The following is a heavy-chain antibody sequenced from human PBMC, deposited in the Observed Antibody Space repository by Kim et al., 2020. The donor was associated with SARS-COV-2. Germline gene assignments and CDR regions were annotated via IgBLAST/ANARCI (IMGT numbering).Heavy chain of an antibody. V-gene: IGHV4-59*01. J-gene: IGHJ6*01. CDR2: XYYSGST. Sequence: SETLSLTCTVSGDSISSYYWSWIRQPPGKGLEWIGYXYYSGSTNYNPSLKSRVTXSVDXXXNQXXXKLXSVTAXXTAXXXCAXXLGXXXWQXXXM. CDR3: AXXLGXXXWQXXXM. CDR1: GDSISSYY.